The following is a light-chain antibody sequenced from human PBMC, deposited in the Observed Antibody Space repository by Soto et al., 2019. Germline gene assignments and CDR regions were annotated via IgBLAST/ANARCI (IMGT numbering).Light chain of an antibody. Sequence: QSALTQPRSVTGSPGQSVTISCTGTSSDVGGYNYVSWYQQHPGKATKLMIYDVSKRPSGVPDRFSGSKSGNTASLTISGLQAEDEADYYCCSHAGSYKGYVFGTGTKLTVL. CDR2: DVS. CDR1: SSDVGGYNY. CDR3: CSHAGSYKGYV. J-gene: IGLJ1*01. V-gene: IGLV2-11*01.